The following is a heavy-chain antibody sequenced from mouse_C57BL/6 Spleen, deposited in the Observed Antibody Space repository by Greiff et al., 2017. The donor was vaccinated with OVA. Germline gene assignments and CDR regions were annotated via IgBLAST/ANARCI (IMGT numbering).Heavy chain of an antibody. Sequence: EVKLVESGGGLVKPGGSLKLSCAASGFTFSDYGMHWVRQAPEQGLEWVAYISSGSSTIYYADTVKGRFTISRDNAKNTLFLQMTSLRSEDTAMYYCARPRDSFRYFDVWGTGTTVTVSS. CDR1: GFTFSDYG. CDR2: ISSGSSTI. J-gene: IGHJ1*03. CDR3: ARPRDSFRYFDV. D-gene: IGHD2-12*01. V-gene: IGHV5-17*01.